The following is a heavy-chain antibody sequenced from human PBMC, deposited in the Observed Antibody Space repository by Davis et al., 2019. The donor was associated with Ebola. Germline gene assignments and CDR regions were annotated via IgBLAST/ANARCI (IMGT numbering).Heavy chain of an antibody. V-gene: IGHV3-23*01. CDR2: ISGSGGNT. J-gene: IGHJ4*02. D-gene: IGHD3-22*01. Sequence: GGSLRLSCAASGFTFSEYAMNWVRQAPGKGLEWVSGISGSGGNTYYADSVKGRFTISRDNSKNSLYLQMHSLRADDTAVYYCAKGDRTTLYYDNSHDYWGQGTQVTVSS. CDR1: GFTFSEYA. CDR3: AKGDRTTLYYDNSHDY.